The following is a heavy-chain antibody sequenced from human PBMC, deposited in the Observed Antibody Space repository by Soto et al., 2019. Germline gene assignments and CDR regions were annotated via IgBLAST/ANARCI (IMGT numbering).Heavy chain of an antibody. J-gene: IGHJ4*02. CDR3: ARVNYDYVWGSYRYYFDY. CDR2: IYTSGST. V-gene: IGHV4-4*07. Sequence: SETLSLTCTVSGGSISSYYRSWIRQPAGKGLEWIGRIYTSGSTNYNPSLKSRVTMSVDTSKNQFSLKLSSVTAADPAVYYCARVNYDYVWGSYRYYFDYWGQGTRVTVSS. D-gene: IGHD3-16*02. CDR1: GGSISSYY.